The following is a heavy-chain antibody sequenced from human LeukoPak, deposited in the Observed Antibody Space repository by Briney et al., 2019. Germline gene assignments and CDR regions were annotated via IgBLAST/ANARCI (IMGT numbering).Heavy chain of an antibody. CDR1: GFSLTTYA. V-gene: IGHV3-23*01. CDR2: ISGSGSTT. CDR3: ARPRLEYCSGGSCFDAFDI. D-gene: IGHD2-15*01. Sequence: GGSLRLSCAASGFSLTTYAMGWVRQAPGKGLEWVSAISGSGSTTYYADSVKGRFTISRDNSKNTLFLQMNSLTAEDTAIYSCARPRLEYCSGGSCFDAFDIWGQGTMVTVSS. J-gene: IGHJ3*02.